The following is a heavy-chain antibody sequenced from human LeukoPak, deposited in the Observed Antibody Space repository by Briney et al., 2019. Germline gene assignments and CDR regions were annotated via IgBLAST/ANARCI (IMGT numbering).Heavy chain of an antibody. CDR3: ACPILGPTSDCAFEV. CDR2: IYSTGST. CDR1: VFTLITNY. D-gene: IGHD1-26*01. J-gene: IGHJ3*01. Sequence: TLGGLRLSSAASVFTLITNYMNGGREAPRERLEWASVIYSTGSTYYAEYVRGRFPISRDPYKNNFYLHMNALRDEDTAVYYCACPILGPTSDCAFEVWGQGTMVNGSS. V-gene: IGHV3-53*01.